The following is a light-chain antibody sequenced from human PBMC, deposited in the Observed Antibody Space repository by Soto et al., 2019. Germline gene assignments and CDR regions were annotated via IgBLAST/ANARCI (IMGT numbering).Light chain of an antibody. V-gene: IGKV1-9*01. J-gene: IGKJ1*01. CDR1: QGISSY. CDR3: QQLNSYPRT. Sequence: DIQLTQSPSFLSASVGDRVTITCRASQGISSYLVWYQHKPGKAPKLLIYAASTLQSGVPSRFSGSGSGTEFTLAISSLQPEDFATYYCQQLNSYPRTFGQGTKVEVK. CDR2: AAS.